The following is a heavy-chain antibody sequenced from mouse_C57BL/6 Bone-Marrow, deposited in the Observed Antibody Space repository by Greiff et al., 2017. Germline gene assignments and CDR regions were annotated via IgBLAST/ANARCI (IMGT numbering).Heavy chain of an antibody. D-gene: IGHD3-2*02. V-gene: IGHV14-4*01. J-gene: IGHJ3*01. CDR3: RGSGTTWFAY. CDR2: IDPENGDT. CDR1: GFNIKDDY. Sequence: EVKLMESGAELVRPGASVKLSCTASGFNIKDDYMHWVKQRPEQGLEWIGWIDPENGDTEYASKFQGKATITADTSSNTAYLQLSSLTSEDTAVYYCRGSGTTWFAYWGQGTLVTVSA.